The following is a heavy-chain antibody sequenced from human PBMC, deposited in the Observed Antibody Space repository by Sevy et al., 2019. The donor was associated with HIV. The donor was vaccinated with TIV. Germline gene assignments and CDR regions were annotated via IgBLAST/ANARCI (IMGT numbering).Heavy chain of an antibody. J-gene: IGHJ6*03. CDR2: ISSSSSYI. D-gene: IGHD2-2*02. CDR1: GFTFSSYS. CDR3: ARLGYRSSTSCYKSGGRDYYYYMDV. V-gene: IGHV3-21*01. Sequence: GGSLRLSCAASGFTFSSYSMNWVRQAPGKGLEWVSSISSSSSYIYYADSVKGRFTISRDNAKNSLYLQMNSLRAEDTAVYYCARLGYRSSTSCYKSGGRDYYYYMDVWGKGTTVTVSS.